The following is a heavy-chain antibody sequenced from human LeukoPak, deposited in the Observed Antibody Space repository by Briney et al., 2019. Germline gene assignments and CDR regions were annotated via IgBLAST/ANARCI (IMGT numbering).Heavy chain of an antibody. D-gene: IGHD1-1*01. V-gene: IGHV3-21*01. CDR2: ISSSSSYI. Sequence: PGGSLRLSCAASGFTFSSYSMSWVRQAPGKGLEWVSSISSSSSYIYYADSVKGRFTITGDNAKNSLYLQMNNLRVEDTAVYYCARDHNYAFDNWGQGTLVTVSS. CDR1: GFTFSSYS. CDR3: ARDHNYAFDN. J-gene: IGHJ4*02.